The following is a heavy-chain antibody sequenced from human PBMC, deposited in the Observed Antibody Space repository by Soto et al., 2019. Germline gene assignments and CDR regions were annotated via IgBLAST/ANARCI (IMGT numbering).Heavy chain of an antibody. J-gene: IGHJ4*02. D-gene: IGHD3-22*01. CDR1: DYTFTSYG. CDR2: INTYNGNT. Sequence: QVPLVQSGAEVKKPGASVKVSCKASDYTFTSYGINWVRLAPGQGLEWKGWINTYNGNTNYAQKFQGRVTRTTDTSTSAAYLELMGLSADDAAVYYCARDRSVYYYDSSGSGYWGQGTLVTVSS. V-gene: IGHV1-18*01. CDR3: ARDRSVYYYDSSGSGY.